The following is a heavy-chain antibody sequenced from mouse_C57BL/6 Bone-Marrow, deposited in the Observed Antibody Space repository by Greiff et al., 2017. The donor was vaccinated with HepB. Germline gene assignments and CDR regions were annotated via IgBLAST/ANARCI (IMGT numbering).Heavy chain of an antibody. V-gene: IGHV1-82*01. J-gene: IGHJ4*01. CDR3: ARAPAYGNSGYYYARDY. CDR2: IYPGGGDT. D-gene: IGHD2-1*01. Sequence: QVQLQQSGPELVKPGASVKISCKASGYAFSSYWMNWVKQRPGRGLEWIGRIYPGGGDTNYNGKFKGKATLTADKPSSTAYMQLSSLTSEDSAVYVCARAPAYGNSGYYYARDYWGQGTSVTVSS. CDR1: GYAFSSYW.